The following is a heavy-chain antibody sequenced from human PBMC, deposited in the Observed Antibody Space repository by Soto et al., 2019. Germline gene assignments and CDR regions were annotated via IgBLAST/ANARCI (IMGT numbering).Heavy chain of an antibody. J-gene: IGHJ1*01. V-gene: IGHV4-59*08. CDR2: IYYTGST. CDR3: ARLLEYCSGGAVHFQH. Sequence: QLELLESGPGLVKPSETLSLTCTVSGGSIRNYYWSWVRQPPGKGLVWIGDIYYTGSTNYNPSLKSRVDLSADTSKNQVSLKLSSVTAAYTAVYHCARLLEYCSGGAVHFQHWGQGTLVTVSS. D-gene: IGHD2-15*01. CDR1: GGSIRNYY.